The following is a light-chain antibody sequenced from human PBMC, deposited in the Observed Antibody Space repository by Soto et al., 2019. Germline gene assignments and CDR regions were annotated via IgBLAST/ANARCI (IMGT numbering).Light chain of an antibody. CDR3: QQYGSSSWT. V-gene: IGKV3-20*01. CDR2: GAS. CDR1: QSVSSSY. Sequence: ENVLTQSPGTLSLSPGERATLSFRASQSVSSSYLAWYQQKPGQAPRLLIYGASSRATGIPDRFSGSGSGTDFTLTISRLEPEDFAVYYCQQYGSSSWTFGQGTKVDIK. J-gene: IGKJ1*01.